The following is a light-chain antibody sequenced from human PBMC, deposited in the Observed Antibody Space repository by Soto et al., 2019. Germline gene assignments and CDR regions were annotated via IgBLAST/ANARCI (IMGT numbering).Light chain of an antibody. V-gene: IGKV1-39*01. CDR2: AAI. CDR1: QNILTY. CDR3: LHSYSAPLT. J-gene: IGKJ2*01. Sequence: DIQMTQSPSSLSASVGDRVTITCRASQNILTYLNWYQQRPGKAPKFLIYAAISVQDGVPSRFSGSESETEFNLTINNLQPEDSAISSCLHSYSAPLTFGQGTNLEIK.